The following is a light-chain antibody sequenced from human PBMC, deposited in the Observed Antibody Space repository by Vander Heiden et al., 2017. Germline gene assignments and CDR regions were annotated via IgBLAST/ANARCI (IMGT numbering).Light chain of an antibody. V-gene: IGKV3-15*01. Sequence: EIVMTQSPDTLSVSPGERATPSCRASQSVSINLAWYQQKPGQAPRLLIHGASTRATGIPARSSGSGSGTEFTLTISSLQSEDFALYYCQQYNGWPPKWTFGQGTKVEIK. CDR3: QQYNGWPPKWT. CDR2: GAS. J-gene: IGKJ1*01. CDR1: QSVSIN.